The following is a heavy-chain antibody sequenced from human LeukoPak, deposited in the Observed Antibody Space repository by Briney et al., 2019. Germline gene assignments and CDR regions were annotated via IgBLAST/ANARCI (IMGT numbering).Heavy chain of an antibody. CDR1: GFTFSHYG. V-gene: IGHV3-30*18. CDR3: ANFEGSSQAFHI. D-gene: IGHD6-13*01. Sequence: GRSLRLSCAASGFTFSHYGVHWVRHAPGKGLEWVAVISYDGSNKYYADSVKGRFTISRDNSNYILYLQMNSLRAEDTAVFYCANFEGSSQAFHIWGQGTLVTVSS. J-gene: IGHJ3*02. CDR2: ISYDGSNK.